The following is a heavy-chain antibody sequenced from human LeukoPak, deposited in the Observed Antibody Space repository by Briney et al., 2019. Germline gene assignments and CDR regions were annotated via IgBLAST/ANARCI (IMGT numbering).Heavy chain of an antibody. V-gene: IGHV1-58*01. CDR2: IVVGSGNT. CDR1: GFTFTSSA. D-gene: IGHD3-3*01. J-gene: IGHJ5*02. CDR3: AAGKITIFGVVIMFDP. Sequence: SVKVSCKASGFTFTSSAVQWVRQARGQRLEWIGWIVVGSGNTNYAQKFQERVTTTRDMSTSTAYMELSSLRSEDMAVYYCAAGKITIFGVVIMFDPWGQGTLVTVSS.